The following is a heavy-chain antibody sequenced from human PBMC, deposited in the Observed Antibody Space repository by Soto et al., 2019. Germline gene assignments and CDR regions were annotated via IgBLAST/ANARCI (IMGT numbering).Heavy chain of an antibody. D-gene: IGHD6-13*01. V-gene: IGHV4-39*01. J-gene: IGHJ6*03. CDR2: ISYNGNT. Sequence: LPESGPGLVKPSETLSLTCSVFGDSISSRSYYWAWIRRPPGMGLEWIASISYNGNTYYNPSLTRQAAISGDTSKNQFSLKLSFVTAADTAVYYCARFSWYDGDSKTNSDMDFWGNGATVTVSS. CDR1: GDSISSRSYY. CDR3: ARFSWYDGDSKTNSDMDF.